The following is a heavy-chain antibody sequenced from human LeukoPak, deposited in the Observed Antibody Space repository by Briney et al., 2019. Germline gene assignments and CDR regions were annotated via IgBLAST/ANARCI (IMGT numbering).Heavy chain of an antibody. V-gene: IGHV4-59*01. CDR1: GGAISSYY. J-gene: IGHJ2*01. CDR2: IYYSGRT. Sequence: SETLSLTCTVSGGAISSYYWSWIRQPPGKGLEGIGYIYYSGRTNYIPSVKSRVAISVDTSKNQFSLKLSSVPAADTAVYYCARTPLVRGVNSWYFDLWGRGTMVTVSS. CDR3: ARTPLVRGVNSWYFDL. D-gene: IGHD3-10*01.